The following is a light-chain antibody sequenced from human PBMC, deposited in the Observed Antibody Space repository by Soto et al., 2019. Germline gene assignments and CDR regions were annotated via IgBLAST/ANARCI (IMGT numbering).Light chain of an antibody. CDR3: QQYYNTPLFT. J-gene: IGKJ3*01. CDR1: QSIGNNQ. CDR2: GAS. Sequence: EFVLTQSPGTLSLSPGERATLSCRASQSIGNNQLAWYQQKPGQAPRLLIYGASSRAAGIPDRFGGSGSGTDFTLTISRLAPEDFAVYYCQQYYNTPLFTFGPGTKVEIK. V-gene: IGKV3-20*01.